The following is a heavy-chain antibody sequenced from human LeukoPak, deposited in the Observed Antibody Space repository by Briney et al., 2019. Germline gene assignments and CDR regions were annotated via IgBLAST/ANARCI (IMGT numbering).Heavy chain of an antibody. J-gene: IGHJ4*02. CDR2: INHSGST. D-gene: IGHD4/OR15-4a*01. Sequence: PSETLALTCAVYGGSFSGYYWSWIRQPPGKGLEWIGEINHSGSTNYNPSLKSRVTISVDTSKNQFSLKLSSVTAADTAVYYCARGFTAMVPTNFDYWGQGTLVTVSS. CDR1: GGSFSGYY. CDR3: ARGFTAMVPTNFDY. V-gene: IGHV4-34*01.